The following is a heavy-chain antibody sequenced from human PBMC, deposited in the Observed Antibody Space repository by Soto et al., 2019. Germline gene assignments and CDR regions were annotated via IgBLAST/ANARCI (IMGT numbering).Heavy chain of an antibody. V-gene: IGHV1-69*13. CDR2: IIPFFTIT. J-gene: IGHJ6*03. D-gene: IGHD2-2*01. CDR3: ARGHLAVVPVASWYFYMDV. Sequence: ASVKVSCKTSGDTFNNHGISWVRQAPGQGLEWMGGIIPFFTITNYAQKYQGRITITADESTSTVYMELSSLRSEDTAVYYCARGHLAVVPVASWYFYMDVWGKGTTVTVS. CDR1: GDTFNNHG.